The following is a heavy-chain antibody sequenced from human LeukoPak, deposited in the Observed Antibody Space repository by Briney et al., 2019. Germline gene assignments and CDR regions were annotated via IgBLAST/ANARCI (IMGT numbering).Heavy chain of an antibody. CDR2: INAGNGKT. CDR1: GYSSTSFA. J-gene: IGHJ4*02. V-gene: IGHV1-3*01. D-gene: IGHD6-19*01. CDR3: ARGPYSSGPTPFDY. Sequence: ASVKVSCKVSGYSSTSFAIHWGRHAPGQRLGWMGWINAGNGKTKYSQKFQGRVTITRDTSASTAYMELSSLRSEDTAVYYCARGPYSSGPTPFDYWGQGTLVTVSS.